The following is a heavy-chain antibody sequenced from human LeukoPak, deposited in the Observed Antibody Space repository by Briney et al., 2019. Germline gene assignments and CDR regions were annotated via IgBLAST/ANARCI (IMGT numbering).Heavy chain of an antibody. Sequence: PSETLSLTCAVYGGSFSGYYWSWIRQPPGKGLEWIGEINHSGSTNYNPSLKSRVTISVDTSKNQFSLKLSSVTAADTAVYYCARDGYCTNGVCYTEETYYYYYMDVWGKGTTVTVSS. CDR1: GGSFSGYY. D-gene: IGHD2-8*01. J-gene: IGHJ6*03. CDR3: ARDGYCTNGVCYTEETYYYYYMDV. CDR2: INHSGST. V-gene: IGHV4-34*01.